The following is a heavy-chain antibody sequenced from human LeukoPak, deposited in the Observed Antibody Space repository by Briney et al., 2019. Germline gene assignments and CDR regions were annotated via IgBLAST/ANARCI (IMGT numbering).Heavy chain of an antibody. J-gene: IGHJ4*02. V-gene: IGHV3-74*01. CDR1: GFTFSSYW. CDR2: INSDGSST. CDR3: ASTGGYGSGSYFDY. D-gene: IGHD3-10*01. Sequence: GGSLRLSCAASGFTFSSYWMHWVRQAPGKGLVWVSRINSDGSSTSYADSVKGRFTISRDNAKNTLYLQMNSLRAEDTAVYYCASTGGYGSGSYFDYWGQGTLVTVSS.